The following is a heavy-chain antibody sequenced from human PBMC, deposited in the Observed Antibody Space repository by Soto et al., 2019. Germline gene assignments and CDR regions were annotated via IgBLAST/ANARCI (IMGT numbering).Heavy chain of an antibody. D-gene: IGHD3-22*01. CDR3: ARGGLYYYDSSGISYFDY. J-gene: IGHJ4*02. Sequence: ASVKVSCKASGYTFTGYYMHWVRQAPGQGLEWMGWINPNSGGTNYAQKFQGRVTMTRDTSISTAYMELSRLRSDDTAVYYCARGGLYYYDSSGISYFDYWGQGTLVTVS. CDR1: GYTFTGYY. CDR2: INPNSGGT. V-gene: IGHV1-2*02.